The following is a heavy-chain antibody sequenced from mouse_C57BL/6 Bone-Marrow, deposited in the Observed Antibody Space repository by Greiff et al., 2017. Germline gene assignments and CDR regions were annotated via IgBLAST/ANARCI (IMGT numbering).Heavy chain of an antibody. CDR3: SGGLRRDWYFDV. D-gene: IGHD2-4*01. J-gene: IGHJ1*03. CDR2: IRLKSDNYAT. V-gene: IGHV6-3*01. CDR1: GFTFSNYW. Sequence: EVKLVESGGGLVQPGGSMKLSCVASGFTFSNYWMNWVRQSPEKGLAWVAQIRLKSDNYATHYAESVKGWFTISRDDSKSGVYLQMNNLRAEDTGIYYCSGGLRRDWYFDVWGTGTTVTVSS.